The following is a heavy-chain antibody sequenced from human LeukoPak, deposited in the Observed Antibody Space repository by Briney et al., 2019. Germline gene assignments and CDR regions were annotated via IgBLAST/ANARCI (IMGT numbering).Heavy chain of an antibody. Sequence: GGSLRLSCAASEFTFSVYWMSWVRQAPGKGLEWVANIKQDGSEKYYVDSVKGRFTISRDNAKNSLYLQMNSLRVEDTAVYHCARVRGYCGSSSCFRTMDAFDIWGQGTMVTVSS. CDR3: ARVRGYCGSSSCFRTMDAFDI. V-gene: IGHV3-7*01. CDR1: EFTFSVYW. CDR2: IKQDGSEK. J-gene: IGHJ3*02. D-gene: IGHD2-2*01.